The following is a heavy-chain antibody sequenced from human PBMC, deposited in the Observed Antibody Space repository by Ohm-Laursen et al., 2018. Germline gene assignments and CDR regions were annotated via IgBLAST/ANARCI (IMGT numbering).Heavy chain of an antibody. CDR1: GFTFSSYS. Sequence: SLRLSCTASGFTFSSYSMNWVRQAPGKGLEWVSSISSSSSYIYYADSVKGRFTISRDNAKNSLYLQMNSLRAEDTAVYYCARDRANGGSHHDYWGQGTLVTVSS. CDR3: ARDRANGGSHHDY. D-gene: IGHD1-26*01. J-gene: IGHJ4*02. V-gene: IGHV3-21*01. CDR2: ISSSSSYI.